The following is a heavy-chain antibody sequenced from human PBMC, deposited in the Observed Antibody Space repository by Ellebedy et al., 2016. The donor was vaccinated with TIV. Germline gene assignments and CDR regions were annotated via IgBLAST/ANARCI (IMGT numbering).Heavy chain of an antibody. J-gene: IGHJ4*02. D-gene: IGHD3-3*01. V-gene: IGHV4-59*01. CDR3: ARGRVPGY. CDR2: IYYSGST. Sequence: SETLSLXXTVSGVSITNYYWSWNRQSPGKGLEWIGSIYYSGSTDYSPFLKSRVTISLDTSRNQFSLSPSSVTAADTAVYYCARGRVPGYWGQGTLVTVSS. CDR1: GVSITNYY.